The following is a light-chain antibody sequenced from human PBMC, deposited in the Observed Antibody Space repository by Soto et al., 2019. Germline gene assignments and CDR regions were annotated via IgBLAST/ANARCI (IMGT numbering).Light chain of an antibody. CDR2: DAS. CDR3: QQYHSYWT. J-gene: IGKJ2*01. V-gene: IGKV1-5*01. CDR1: QSIDSS. Sequence: DIQMTQSHSTLSASVGDRVTINCRASQSIDSSLAWHQQQPRKGPKLLIYDASTLESVVPSRFSGSGFGTEFALTISSMQPDDFAAFFCQQYHSYWTFGQGTKLEIK.